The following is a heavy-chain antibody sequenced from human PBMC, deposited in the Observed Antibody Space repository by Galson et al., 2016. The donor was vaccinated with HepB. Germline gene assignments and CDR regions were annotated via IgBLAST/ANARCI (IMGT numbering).Heavy chain of an antibody. CDR3: AREGSSSWWNWFDP. J-gene: IGHJ5*02. CDR2: ITHSGST. CDR1: GGSFSDFY. V-gene: IGHV4-34*01. D-gene: IGHD6-13*01. Sequence: LSLTCAVYGGSFSDFYWTWIRQPPGRGLEWIGEITHSGSTSYNPSLTSRATISVDTSQSQFSLKLTSVTAADTAVYYCAREGSSSWWNWFDPWGQGTLVTVSS.